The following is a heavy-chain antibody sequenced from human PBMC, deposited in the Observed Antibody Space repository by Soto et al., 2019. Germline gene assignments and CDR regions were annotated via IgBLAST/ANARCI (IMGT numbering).Heavy chain of an antibody. J-gene: IGHJ4*02. CDR2: IYYSGST. CDR1: GGSISSGGYY. V-gene: IGHV4-31*03. Sequence: SETLSLTCTVSGGSISSGGYYWSWIRQHPGKGLEWIGYIYYSGSTYYNPSLKSRVTISVDTSKNQFSLKLSSVTAADTAVYYCARVGPENSSASGVYWGQGTLVTVSS. CDR3: ARVGPENSSASGVY. D-gene: IGHD6-6*01.